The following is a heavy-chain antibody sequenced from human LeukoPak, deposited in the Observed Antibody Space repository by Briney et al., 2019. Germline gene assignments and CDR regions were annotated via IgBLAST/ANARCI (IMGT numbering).Heavy chain of an antibody. CDR2: FDPEDGET. J-gene: IGHJ4*02. Sequence: ASVKVSCKASGYTFTGYYMHWVRQAPGKGLEWMGGFDPEDGETIYAQKFQGRVTMTEDTSTDTAYMELSSLRSEDTAVYYCATGPRWIGYYFDYWGQGTLVTVSS. CDR3: ATGPRWIGYYFDY. CDR1: GYTFTGYY. D-gene: IGHD4-23*01. V-gene: IGHV1-24*01.